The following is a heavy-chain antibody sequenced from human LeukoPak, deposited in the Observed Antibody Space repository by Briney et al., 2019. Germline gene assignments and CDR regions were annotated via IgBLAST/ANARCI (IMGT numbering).Heavy chain of an antibody. CDR2: ISSSGSTI. J-gene: IGHJ5*02. V-gene: IGHV3-11*04. CDR3: ARVYCSSTSCYPGGWFDP. Sequence: GGSLRLSCAASGFTFSDYYMSWTRQAPGKGLEWVSYISSSGSTIYYADSVKGRFTISRDNAKNSLYLQMNSLRAEDTAVYYCARVYCSSTSCYPGGWFDPWGQGTLVTVSS. CDR1: GFTFSDYY. D-gene: IGHD2-2*01.